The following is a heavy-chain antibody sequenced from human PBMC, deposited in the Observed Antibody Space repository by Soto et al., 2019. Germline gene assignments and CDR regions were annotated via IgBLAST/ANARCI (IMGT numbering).Heavy chain of an antibody. V-gene: IGHV1-69*13. CDR3: ARLGYPLGYYYGMDV. D-gene: IGHD5-18*01. CDR1: GGTFSSYA. J-gene: IGHJ6*02. CDR2: IIPVFGTA. Sequence: SVKVSCKASGGTFSSYAISWVRQAPGQGLEWMGGIIPVFGTANYAQKFQGRVTITADESTSTAYMELSSLRSGDTAVYYCARLGYPLGYYYGMDVWGQGTTVTVSS.